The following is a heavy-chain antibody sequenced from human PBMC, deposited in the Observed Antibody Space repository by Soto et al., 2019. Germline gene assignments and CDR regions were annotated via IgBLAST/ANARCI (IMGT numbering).Heavy chain of an antibody. CDR3: ERVACSGGSCYIRYYYYGMDV. D-gene: IGHD2-15*01. CDR1: GFTFSSYG. V-gene: IGHV3-33*01. CDR2: IWYDGSNK. Sequence: QVQLVESGGGVVQPGRSLRLSCAASGFTFSSYGMHWVRQAPGKGLEWVAGIWYDGSNKYYADSVKGRFTISRDNSKNTLYLQMNSLRAEDTAVYYCERVACSGGSCYIRYYYYGMDVWGQGTTVTVSS. J-gene: IGHJ6*02.